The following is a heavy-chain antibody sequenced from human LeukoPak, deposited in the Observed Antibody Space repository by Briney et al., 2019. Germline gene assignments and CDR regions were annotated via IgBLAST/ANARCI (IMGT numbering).Heavy chain of an antibody. Sequence: GGSLRLSCAASGFTFSSYAMSWVRQAPGKGLEWVAVISYDGSNKYYADSVKGRFTISRDNSKNTLYLQMNSLRAEDTAVYYCARPYSSGWYGDFDYWGQGTLVTVSS. D-gene: IGHD6-19*01. J-gene: IGHJ4*02. CDR1: GFTFSSYA. CDR2: ISYDGSNK. CDR3: ARPYSSGWYGDFDY. V-gene: IGHV3-30-3*01.